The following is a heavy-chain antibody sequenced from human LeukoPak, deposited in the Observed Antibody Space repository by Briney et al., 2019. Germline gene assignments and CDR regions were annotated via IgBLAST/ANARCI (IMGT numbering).Heavy chain of an antibody. J-gene: IGHJ4*02. CDR3: ARGERYRRC. V-gene: IGHV3-7*01. CDR2: IKEDGSEK. Sequence: GGSLRLSCAASGFTFSSYWMSWVRQAPGKGLEWVANIKEDGSEKYYVDSVKGRFTISRDNAKKSLHLQMNSLGAEDTAVYFCARGERYRRCWGQGTLVTVSS. CDR1: GFTFSSYW. D-gene: IGHD1-1*01.